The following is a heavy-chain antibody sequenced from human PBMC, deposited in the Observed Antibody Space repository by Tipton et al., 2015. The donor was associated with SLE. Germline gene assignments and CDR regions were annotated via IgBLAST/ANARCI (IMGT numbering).Heavy chain of an antibody. CDR3: ARVDTSTDWHFDL. CDR1: GGSFSGYY. Sequence: GLVKPSETLSLTCAVYGGSFSGYYWSWIRQPPGKGLEWIGEINHSGGTNYNPSLTSRLTISVDTSKNQFSLRLNSVTAADTAVYYCARVDTSTDWHFDLWGRGTLVTVSS. D-gene: IGHD5-18*01. V-gene: IGHV4-34*09. CDR2: INHSGGT. J-gene: IGHJ2*01.